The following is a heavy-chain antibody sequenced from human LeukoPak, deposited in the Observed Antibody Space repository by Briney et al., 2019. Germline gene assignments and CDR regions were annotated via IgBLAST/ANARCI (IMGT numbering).Heavy chain of an antibody. Sequence: GGSLRLSCAASGFTFSRYWMHWVCQAPGKWLVWVSRINSDGSRTTYADSVKGRFPISRDNAKNTLYLQINSLRAEDTAVYYCARDPFGSGSYFGGMDVWGQGTTVTVSS. CDR3: ARDPFGSGSYFGGMDV. CDR2: INSDGSRT. CDR1: GFTFSRYW. V-gene: IGHV3-74*01. D-gene: IGHD3-10*01. J-gene: IGHJ6*02.